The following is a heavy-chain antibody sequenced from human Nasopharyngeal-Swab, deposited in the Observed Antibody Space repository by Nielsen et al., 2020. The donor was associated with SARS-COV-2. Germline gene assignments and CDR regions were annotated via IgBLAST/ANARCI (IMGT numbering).Heavy chain of an antibody. CDR2: IWYDGSNK. CDR3: ARGSSVHAFDV. CDR1: GFSFSTNG. Sequence: GGSLRLSCAASGFSFSTNGMHWVRQRPVKGLEWLTNIWYDGSNKYYADSVKGRFTVSRDNSRNTLFLEMDSLRAVDTAVYYCARGSSVHAFDVWGQGTEVTVSS. D-gene: IGHD3-10*01. V-gene: IGHV3-33*01. J-gene: IGHJ3*01.